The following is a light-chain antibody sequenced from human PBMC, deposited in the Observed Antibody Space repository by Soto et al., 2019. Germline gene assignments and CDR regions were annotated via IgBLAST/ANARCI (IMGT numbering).Light chain of an antibody. CDR1: ISDIGSHNY. Sequence: QSALTQPASVSGSPGESITVSCFRSISDIGSHNYVSWYRQYPGEAPRLLIYKVHYRPSGVSSRFSGSKSGNTASLTISGLQAADEADYYCASYLTTSPLEVFGTGTKVTVL. CDR3: ASYLTTSPLEV. CDR2: KVH. V-gene: IGLV2-14*01. J-gene: IGLJ1*01.